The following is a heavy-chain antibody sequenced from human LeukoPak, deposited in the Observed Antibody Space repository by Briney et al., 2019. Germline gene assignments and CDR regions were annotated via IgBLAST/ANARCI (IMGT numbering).Heavy chain of an antibody. J-gene: IGHJ4*02. CDR1: GGSISDYY. CDR2: FYNSGSS. Sequence: PSETLSLTCTVSGGSISDYYQGWIRQPPGKGLEWIGYFYNSGSSTYNPSLKSRVTISVDTSKEQFSLKVNSVTAADTAVYYCTRGAGWLIDYWGQGILVTVSS. D-gene: IGHD3-16*01. V-gene: IGHV4-59*01. CDR3: TRGAGWLIDY.